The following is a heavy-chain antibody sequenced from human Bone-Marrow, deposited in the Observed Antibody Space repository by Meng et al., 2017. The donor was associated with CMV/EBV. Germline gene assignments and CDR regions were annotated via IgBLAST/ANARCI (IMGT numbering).Heavy chain of an antibody. CDR3: AHPTVTTYYFDN. V-gene: IGHV2-5*02. J-gene: IGHJ4*02. CDR1: GFSLRASGGG. CDR2: IYWDNDN. Sequence: LKELWPTPEKTTPTLPLACTFSGFSLRASGGGLGWARKAPDESLEWVVLIYWDNDNRHRPSLKRRLTITKDTSKNQVVLTMTSMDLADTARYYCAHPTVTTYYFDNWGKETLVTVSS. D-gene: IGHD4-17*01.